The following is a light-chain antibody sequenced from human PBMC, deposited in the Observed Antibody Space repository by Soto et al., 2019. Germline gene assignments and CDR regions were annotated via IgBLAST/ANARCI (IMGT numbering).Light chain of an antibody. J-gene: IGKJ4*01. CDR1: QSVSSN. CDR3: QQYHNWPPVT. CDR2: GAS. V-gene: IGKV3-15*01. Sequence: EIVMTQSPATLSVSPGERATLSCRASQSVSSNLAWYQQKPGQAPRLLIYGASTRATGIPARFSGSGSGTDFSLTISSLQSEDFAVYYCQQYHNWPPVTFGGGTKVEIK.